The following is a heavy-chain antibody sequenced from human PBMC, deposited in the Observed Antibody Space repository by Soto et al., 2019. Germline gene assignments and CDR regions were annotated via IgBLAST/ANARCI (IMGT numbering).Heavy chain of an antibody. V-gene: IGHV1-46*01. J-gene: IGHJ4*01. D-gene: IGHD3-22*01. CDR2: INTSGGST. Sequence: QVQLVQSGAEVRNPGASVKVSCKASGYTFSSYHMHWVRQAPGQGLEWMGMINTSGGSTTDAQQFQGRVAMTRDTSTSTVYMDLSSLRSEDTAVYYCARAAYYYGSNAYYYPDHWGQGALVTVSS. CDR3: ARAAYYYGSNAYYYPDH. CDR1: GYTFSSYH.